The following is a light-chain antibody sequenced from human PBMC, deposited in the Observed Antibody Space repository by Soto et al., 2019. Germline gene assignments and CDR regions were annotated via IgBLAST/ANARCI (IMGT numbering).Light chain of an antibody. CDR2: DAS. CDR1: QSVYKY. CDR3: QQRGYWPLT. J-gene: IGKJ4*01. V-gene: IGKV3-11*01. Sequence: EIVLTQSPVTLSLSPGERATLSCRASQSVYKYLAWYQQKPSQAPSLVIYDASNRATGIPARFSGSGSGTDLTLTISSLETEDFGFYYGQQRGYWPLTFGGGTRVEIK.